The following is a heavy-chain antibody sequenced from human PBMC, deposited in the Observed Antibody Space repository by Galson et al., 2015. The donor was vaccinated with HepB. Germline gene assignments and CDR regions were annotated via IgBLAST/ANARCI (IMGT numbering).Heavy chain of an antibody. CDR2: ISSSSSYT. J-gene: IGHJ5*02. V-gene: IGHV3-11*06. CDR3: AREGYRSSWYPGSPIDP. CDR1: GFTFSDYY. Sequence: SLRLSCAASGFTFSDYYMSWIRQAPGKGLEWVSYISSSSSYTNYADSVKGRFTISRDNAKNSLYLQMNSLRAEDTAVYYCAREGYRSSWYPGSPIDPWGQGTLVTVSS. D-gene: IGHD6-13*01.